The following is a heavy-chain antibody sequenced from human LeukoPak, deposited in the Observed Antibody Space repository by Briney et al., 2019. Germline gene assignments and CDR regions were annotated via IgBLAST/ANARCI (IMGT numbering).Heavy chain of an antibody. J-gene: IGHJ6*02. D-gene: IGHD3-10*01. Sequence: GRSLRLSCAASGFTFSSYAMHWVRQAPGKGLEWVAVISYDGSNKYYADSVKGRFTISRDNSKNTLYLQMNSLRAEDTAVYYCARSGAFGELFFYGMDVWGQGTRSPSP. CDR1: GFTFSSYA. CDR3: ARSGAFGELFFYGMDV. V-gene: IGHV3-30-3*01. CDR2: ISYDGSNK.